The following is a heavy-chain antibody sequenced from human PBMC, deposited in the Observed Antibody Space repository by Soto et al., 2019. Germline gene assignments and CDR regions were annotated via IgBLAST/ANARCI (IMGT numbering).Heavy chain of an antibody. CDR1: GYSFTSYW. D-gene: IGHD2-2*01. CDR3: ARRLVVPAAIPSDYYYYYMDV. CDR2: IYPGDSDT. J-gene: IGHJ6*03. V-gene: IGHV5-51*01. Sequence: GESLKISCKGSGYSFTSYWIGWVRQMPGKGLEWMGIIYPGDSDTRYSPSFQGQVTISADKSISTAYLQWSSLKASDTAMYYCARRLVVPAAIPSDYYYYYMDVWGKGTTVTVSS.